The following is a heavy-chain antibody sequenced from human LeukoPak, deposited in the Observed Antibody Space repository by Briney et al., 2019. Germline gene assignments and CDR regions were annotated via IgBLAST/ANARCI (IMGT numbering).Heavy chain of an antibody. J-gene: IGHJ4*02. V-gene: IGHV3-23*01. CDR1: GFTFSSYA. CDR3: ARDSDEGDFDY. CDR2: ISGSGGST. Sequence: GGSLRLSCAASGFTFSSYAMSWVRQAPGKWLEWVSAISGSGGSTYYADSVKGRFTISRDNAKNSLYLQMNSLRAEDTAVYYCARDSDEGDFDYWGQGTLVTVSS. D-gene: IGHD3-16*01.